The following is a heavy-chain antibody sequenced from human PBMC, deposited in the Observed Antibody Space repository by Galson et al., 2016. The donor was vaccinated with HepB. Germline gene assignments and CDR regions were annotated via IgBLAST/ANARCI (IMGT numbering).Heavy chain of an antibody. CDR3: ARGRFGGGTNYYGLDV. CDR1: GGSISDDC. D-gene: IGHD3-10*01. J-gene: IGHJ6*02. Sequence: SETLSLTCSVSGGSISDDCWSWIRQPPGKGLEWIGYIHYTGSTKYIPSLKSRVTISVDTSRNHFSLTLNSVTAADTAVYYCARGRFGGGTNYYGLDVWGQGTTVLVS. CDR2: IHYTGST. V-gene: IGHV4-59*01.